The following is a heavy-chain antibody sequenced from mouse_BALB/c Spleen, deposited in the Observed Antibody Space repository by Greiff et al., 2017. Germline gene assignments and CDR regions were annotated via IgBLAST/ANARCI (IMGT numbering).Heavy chain of an antibody. V-gene: IGHV1-63*02. CDR2: IYPGGGYT. CDR3: ARYHYYGYGEFAY. D-gene: IGHD1-2*01. Sequence: QVHVKQSGAELVRPGTSVKISCKASGYTFTNYWLGWVKQRPGHGLEWIGDIYPGGGYTNYNEKFKGKATLTADTSSSTAYMQLSSLTSEDSAVYFCARYHYYGYGEFAYWGQGTLVTVSA. J-gene: IGHJ3*01. CDR1: GYTFTNYW.